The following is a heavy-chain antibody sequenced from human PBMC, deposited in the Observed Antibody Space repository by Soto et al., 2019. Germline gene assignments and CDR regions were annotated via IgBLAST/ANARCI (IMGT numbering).Heavy chain of an antibody. J-gene: IGHJ4*02. Sequence: LLESGGGVVQPGRSHRLSCSASGFSFKTYGMHWVRQAPGKGLEWVAFISFDGSDKFYGDSVKGRFSISRDNSNDTLHLQMDSLRADDTGFYYCVRGGWASTPSDYWGQGALVTVSA. D-gene: IGHD1-26*01. CDR3: VRGGWASTPSDY. CDR1: GFSFKTYG. V-gene: IGHV3-33*01. CDR2: ISFDGSDK.